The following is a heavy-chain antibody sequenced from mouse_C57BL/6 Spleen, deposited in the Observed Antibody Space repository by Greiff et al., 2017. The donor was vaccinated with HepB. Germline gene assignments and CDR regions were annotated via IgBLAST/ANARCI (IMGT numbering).Heavy chain of an antibody. D-gene: IGHD2-5*01. Sequence: VQLKQSGPELVKPGASVKIPCKASGYTFTDYNMDWVKQSHGKSLEWIGDINPNNGGTIYNQKFKGKATLTVDKSSSTAYMELRSLTSEDTAVYYCARSLYYSNLYYAMDYWGQGTSVTVSS. CDR1: GYTFTDYN. J-gene: IGHJ4*01. CDR2: INPNNGGT. CDR3: ARSLYYSNLYYAMDY. V-gene: IGHV1-18*01.